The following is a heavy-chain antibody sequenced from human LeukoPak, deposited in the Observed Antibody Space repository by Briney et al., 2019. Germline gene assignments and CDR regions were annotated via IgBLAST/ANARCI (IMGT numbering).Heavy chain of an antibody. D-gene: IGHD5-18*01. Sequence: SETLCLTCTVPGGSISSYYWSWIRQRPGKGLEWMGNIYYSGSTNYNTSLKSRVTISVETTKNQFSLKLSSVTAADTAVYYCARVYVDTAMVTLLTYYYYYYMDVWGKGTTVTVSS. V-gene: IGHV4-59*01. CDR2: IYYSGST. J-gene: IGHJ6*03. CDR3: ARVYVDTAMVTLLTYYYYYYMDV. CDR1: GGSISSYY.